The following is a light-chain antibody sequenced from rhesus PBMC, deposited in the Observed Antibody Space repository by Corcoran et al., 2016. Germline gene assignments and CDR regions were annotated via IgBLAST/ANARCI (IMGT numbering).Light chain of an antibody. CDR1: QGISTY. CDR2: AAS. V-gene: IGKV1-25*02. Sequence: DIQMTQSPSSLSASVGDRVTITCRASQGISTYLAWYQQKPGETPKLLIYAASVLQSGMPSRFSGSGSRTDFTLTISSLQSEDFATYYCQHYYSTPLTFGGGTKVELK. J-gene: IGKJ4*01. CDR3: QHYYSTPLT.